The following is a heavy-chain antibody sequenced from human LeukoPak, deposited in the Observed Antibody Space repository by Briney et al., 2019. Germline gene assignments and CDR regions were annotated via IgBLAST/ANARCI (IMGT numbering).Heavy chain of an antibody. CDR1: GYTFSNYD. V-gene: IGHV1-8*03. D-gene: IGHD2-2*01. Sequence: ASVKVSCKASGYTFSNYDINWVRQATGQGLEWMGWMNPHSGNTGHAQKFQGRITITRNTSISTAYMELSSLRSEDTAVYYCARGYCTSTSCSFDPWGQGTLVTVSS. CDR3: ARGYCTSTSCSFDP. J-gene: IGHJ5*02. CDR2: MNPHSGNT.